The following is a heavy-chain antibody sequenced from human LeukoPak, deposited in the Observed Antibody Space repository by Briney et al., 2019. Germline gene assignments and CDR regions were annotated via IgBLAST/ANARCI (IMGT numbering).Heavy chain of an antibody. CDR1: GGSISSSSYY. CDR3: ARQTGSGLFILP. CDR2: IYYTGNT. J-gene: IGHJ1*01. Sequence: PSETLSLTCTVSGGSISSSSYYWGWIRQPPGKGLEWIGSIYYTGNTYYNASLKSQVSISIDTSKNQFSLRLTSVTAADTAVYFCARQTGSGLFILPGGQGTLVTVSS. D-gene: IGHD3/OR15-3a*01. V-gene: IGHV4-39*01.